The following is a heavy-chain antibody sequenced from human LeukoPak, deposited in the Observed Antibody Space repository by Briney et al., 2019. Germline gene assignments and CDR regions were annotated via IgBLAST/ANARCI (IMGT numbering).Heavy chain of an antibody. CDR2: VSPPGGGT. V-gene: IGHV3-23*01. CDR1: GFSFSYHG. Sequence: GGSLRLSCAASGFSFSYHGMNWVRQAPGKGLEWLSGVSPPGGGTYYADSVKGRFTISRDDSRNTLSLQMDSLRVEDTAVYYCVRELAWGAFDYWGQGTLVTVSS. J-gene: IGHJ4*02. CDR3: VRELAWGAFDY. D-gene: IGHD7-27*01.